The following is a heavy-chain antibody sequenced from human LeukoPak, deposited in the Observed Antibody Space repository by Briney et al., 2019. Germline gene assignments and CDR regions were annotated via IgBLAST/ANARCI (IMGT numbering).Heavy chain of an antibody. CDR1: GGAFSSYA. Sequence: SVKVSCKASGGAFSSYAISWVRQAPGQGLEWVGRINPILGIANYAQKFQSKVTIIAGKSTITSYMDQSRLRSEDTAVYSCASLYCSGGSCYCPVGAFDIWGQGTMVTVSS. D-gene: IGHD2-15*01. CDR3: ASLYCSGGSCYCPVGAFDI. V-gene: IGHV1-69*04. J-gene: IGHJ3*02. CDR2: INPILGIA.